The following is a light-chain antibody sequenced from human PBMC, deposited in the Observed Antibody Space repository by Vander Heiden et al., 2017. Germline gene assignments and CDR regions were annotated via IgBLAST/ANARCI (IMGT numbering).Light chain of an antibody. CDR1: KLGDKY. CDR2: QDS. J-gene: IGLJ2*01. CDR3: QAWDSSTVV. V-gene: IGLV3-1*01. Sequence: SYELTPPPSVSVSPGQTASITCSGDKLGDKYACWYQQKPGQSPVLVIDQDSKRPSGIPERFSGSNSGNTATLTISGTQAMDEADYYCQAWDSSTVVFGGGTKLTVI.